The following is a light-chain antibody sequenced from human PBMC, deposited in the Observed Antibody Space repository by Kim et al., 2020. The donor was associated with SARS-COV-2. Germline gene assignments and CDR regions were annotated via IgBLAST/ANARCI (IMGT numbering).Light chain of an antibody. Sequence: GERATLACRASQSVSSSYLAWYQQKPGQAPRLLIYGASSRATGIPDRFSGSGSGTDFTLTISRLEPEDFAVYYCQQYGSSPPWWTFGQGTKVDIK. CDR3: QQYGSSPPWWT. V-gene: IGKV3-20*01. J-gene: IGKJ1*01. CDR2: GAS. CDR1: QSVSSSY.